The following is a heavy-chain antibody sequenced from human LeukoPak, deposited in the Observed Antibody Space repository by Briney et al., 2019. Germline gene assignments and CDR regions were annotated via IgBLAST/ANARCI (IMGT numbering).Heavy chain of an antibody. CDR2: IIPIFGTA. V-gene: IGHV1-69*01. Sequence: EASVKVSCKAPGGTFSSSAISWVRQAPGQGRECMGGIIPIFGTANYAQKFQGRVTITADESTSTAYMELSSLRSEDTAVYYCARSLVTDYGGDPHFDYWGQGTLVTVSS. D-gene: IGHD4/OR15-4a*01. CDR1: GGTFSSSA. CDR3: ARSLVTDYGGDPHFDY. J-gene: IGHJ4*02.